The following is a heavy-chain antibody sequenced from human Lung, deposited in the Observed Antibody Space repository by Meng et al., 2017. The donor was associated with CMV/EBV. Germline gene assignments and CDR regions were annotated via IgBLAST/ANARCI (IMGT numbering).Heavy chain of an antibody. D-gene: IGHD3-10*01. J-gene: IGHJ1*01. Sequence: ARSWGSRPALVYRSTALALTCACSGDSITNHIWWVWGRQPPGKGLELIGEIPHRGSSAYNPSLKSRVSMSIDKSKNQFSLNLTSVTAADTAVYHCLRRSGGSVWGQGTLVTVSS. V-gene: IGHV4-4*02. CDR1: GDSITNHIW. CDR2: IPHRGSS. CDR3: LRRSGGSV.